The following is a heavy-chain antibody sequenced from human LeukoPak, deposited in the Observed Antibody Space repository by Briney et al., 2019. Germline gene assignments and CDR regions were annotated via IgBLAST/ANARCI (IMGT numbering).Heavy chain of an antibody. J-gene: IGHJ4*02. D-gene: IGHD2-2*02. CDR3: ARRRSGYCSSTSCYTDFDY. CDR2: IIPIFGTA. V-gene: IGHV1-69*05. Sequence: GASVKVSCKASGGTFSSYAISWVRQAPGQGLEWMGGIIPIFGTANYAQKFQGRVTITTDESTSTAYMELSSLRSEDTAVYYCARRRSGYCSSTSCYTDFDYWGQGTLVTVSS. CDR1: GGTFSSYA.